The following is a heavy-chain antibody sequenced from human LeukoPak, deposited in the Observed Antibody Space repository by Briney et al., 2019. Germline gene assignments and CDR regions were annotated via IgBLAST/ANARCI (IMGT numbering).Heavy chain of an antibody. V-gene: IGHV4-39*01. CDR2: LYYSGGA. J-gene: IGHJ4*02. D-gene: IGHD3-9*01. Sequence: SETLSLTCTVTGGSLTSSSYHGGWIRQPPGKGLEWIGSLYYSGGAYYNPSLKGRLTVSVDTSRTQFSLRLRSVTAADTAVYFCARRNDILTGYYSSFDYWGLGTLVTVSS. CDR3: ARRNDILTGYYSSFDY. CDR1: GGSLTSSSYH.